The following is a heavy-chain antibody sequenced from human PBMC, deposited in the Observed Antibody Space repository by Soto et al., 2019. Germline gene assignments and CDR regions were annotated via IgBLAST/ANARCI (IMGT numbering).Heavy chain of an antibody. CDR2: IFYSGST. V-gene: IGHV4-30-4*08. CDR3: ATQLGYCSGGSCYSPAFDI. J-gene: IGHJ3*02. CDR1: GGSISSGGYY. D-gene: IGHD2-15*01. Sequence: SETLSLTCTVSGGSISSGGYYWSWIRQHPGKGLEWIGYIFYSGSTYYNPSLKNRVSISVDTSKNQFSLKLSSVTAADTAVYYCATQLGYCSGGSCYSPAFDIWGQGTMVTVSS.